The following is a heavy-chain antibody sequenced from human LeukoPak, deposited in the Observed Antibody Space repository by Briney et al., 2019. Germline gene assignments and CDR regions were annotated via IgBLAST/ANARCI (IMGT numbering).Heavy chain of an antibody. CDR3: ARDVDYGGNSGYFDY. Sequence: GGSLRLSCAASGFTFSSYSMNWVRQAPGKGLGWVSFISSSSSTIYYADSVKGRFTISRDNAKNSLYLQMDSLRAEDTAVYYCARDVDYGGNSGYFDYWGQGTLVTVSS. J-gene: IGHJ4*02. CDR2: ISSSSSTI. CDR1: GFTFSSYS. V-gene: IGHV3-48*04. D-gene: IGHD4-23*01.